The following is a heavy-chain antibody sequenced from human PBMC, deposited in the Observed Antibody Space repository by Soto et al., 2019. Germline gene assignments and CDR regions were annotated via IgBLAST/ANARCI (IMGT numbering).Heavy chain of an antibody. CDR2: IYHSGST. D-gene: IGHD6-13*01. V-gene: IGHV4-59*01. CDR3: ARDLDSSIAGY. CDR1: GGSISSYY. Sequence: XGTLSLTCTVSGGSISSYYWSWIRQPPGKGLEWIGFIYHSGSTSYNPSLKSRVAISIDTSRNQFSLKLRSVTAADTAVYFCARDLDSSIAGYWGQGTLVTVSS. J-gene: IGHJ4*02.